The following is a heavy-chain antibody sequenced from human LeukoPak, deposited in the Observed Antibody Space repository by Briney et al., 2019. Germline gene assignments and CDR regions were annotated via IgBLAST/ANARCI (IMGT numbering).Heavy chain of an antibody. V-gene: IGHV3-33*01. D-gene: IGHD1-26*01. J-gene: IGHJ4*02. CDR1: GFTFSSYG. CDR2: IWYDGSNK. Sequence: GRSLRLSCAASGFTFSSYGMHWVRQAPGKGLEWVAFIWYDGSNKYYADSVKGRFTISRDNSKNTLYLQMNSLRAEDTAVYYCARDRWELLGPFDYWGQGTLVTVSS. CDR3: ARDRWELLGPFDY.